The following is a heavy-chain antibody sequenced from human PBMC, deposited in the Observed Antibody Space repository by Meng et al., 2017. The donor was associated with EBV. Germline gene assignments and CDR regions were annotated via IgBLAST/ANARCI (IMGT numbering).Heavy chain of an antibody. CDR1: GGSVNNESYY. Sequence: QVQLQESGPGLVKPSETLSLTCTVSGGSVNNESYYWGWIRQPPGKGLEYIGYIYYTGSTNYNSSLKSRVTISLDKSKNQFSLKLTSLTAADTAIYYCARGDCTNYPRWFDTWDQGPLVTVAS. CDR2: IYYTGST. D-gene: IGHD4-11*01. CDR3: ARGDCTNYPRWFDT. J-gene: IGHJ5*02. V-gene: IGHV4-61*01.